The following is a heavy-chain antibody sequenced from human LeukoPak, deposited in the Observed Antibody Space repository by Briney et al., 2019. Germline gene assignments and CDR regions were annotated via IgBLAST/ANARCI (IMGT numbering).Heavy chain of an antibody. CDR2: IKHNGGEK. J-gene: IGHJ4*02. D-gene: IGHD3-22*01. V-gene: IGHV3-7*01. Sequence: GGSLRLSCVASGFTFTDYFMSWVRQAPGKGLEWVASIKHNGGEKYYVDSVKGRFTISRDNAKNSLYLEMSSLRVEDTAVYYRARDRGWRTSGYYLYHFDYWGQGTLVTFAS. CDR1: GFTFTDYF. CDR3: ARDRGWRTSGYYLYHFDY.